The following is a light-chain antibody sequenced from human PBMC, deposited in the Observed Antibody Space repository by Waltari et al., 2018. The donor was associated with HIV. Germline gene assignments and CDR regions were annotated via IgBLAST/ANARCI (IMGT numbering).Light chain of an antibody. CDR3: AAWDDSLSGFV. Sequence: QSVLTQPPSLSAAPGHKLNISCSGGGSNIGSRTVHWYQQLPSRAPKLIIAHDQRRPSGVSDLFTASKSGTSASLFISKLQAADEATYYCAAWDDSLSGFVFGGGT. CDR2: HDQ. V-gene: IGLV1-44*01. CDR1: GSNIGSRT. J-gene: IGLJ3*02.